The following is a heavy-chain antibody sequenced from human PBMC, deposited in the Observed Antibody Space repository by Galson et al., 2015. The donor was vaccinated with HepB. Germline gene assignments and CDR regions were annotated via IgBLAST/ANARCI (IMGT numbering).Heavy chain of an antibody. CDR2: ISGSGGNA. V-gene: IGHV3-23*01. J-gene: IGHJ4*02. CDR3: AKDPLEVAGWVYFDH. CDR1: GFTFNTYA. D-gene: IGHD6-19*01. Sequence: SLRLSCAASGFTFNTYAMSWVRQAPGRGIEWVSIISGSGGNAHYADSVKGRFTISRDNSKNTVYLQMNSLRAEDTAVYYCAKDPLEVAGWVYFDHWGQGTLVTVSS.